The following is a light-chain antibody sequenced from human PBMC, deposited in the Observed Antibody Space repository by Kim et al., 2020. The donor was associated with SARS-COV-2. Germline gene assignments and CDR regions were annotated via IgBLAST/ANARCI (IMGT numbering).Light chain of an antibody. V-gene: IGKV1-5*03. CDR3: QQCNDYPYT. J-gene: IGKJ2*01. CDR1: QSISSY. CDR2: KAS. Sequence: SASVGDRVTITCRASQSISSYLAWYQQKPGKAPKLLIYKASSLQSGVPSRFSGSGSGTEFTLTITSLQPDDFATYYCQQCNDYPYTFGQGTKLEI.